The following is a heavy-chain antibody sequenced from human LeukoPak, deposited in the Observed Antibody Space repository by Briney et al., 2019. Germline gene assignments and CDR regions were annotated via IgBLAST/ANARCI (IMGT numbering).Heavy chain of an antibody. V-gene: IGHV6-1*01. D-gene: IGHD5-12*01. CDR1: GDSVSSNSAA. Sequence: SQTLSLTCAISGDSVSSNSAAWSWVRQSPSRGLEWLGRTYYRSKWYYDYAVSVKSRITINPDTSKNQFSLQLNSVTPGDTAVYYCARGATAYFDYWGQGTLVTVSS. J-gene: IGHJ4*02. CDR3: ARGATAYFDY. CDR2: TYYRSKWYY.